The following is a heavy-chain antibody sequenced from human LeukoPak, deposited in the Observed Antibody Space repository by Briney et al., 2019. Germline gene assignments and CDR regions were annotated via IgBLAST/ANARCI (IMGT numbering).Heavy chain of an antibody. CDR1: GFTFSTYA. D-gene: IGHD6-6*01. CDR3: ARDRSSRH. J-gene: IGHJ4*02. Sequence: GGSLRLSCAASGFTFSTYAMSWVRQAAGKGLEWVSLISGSGGGTYYADSVKGRFTISRDNAKNSLYLQMNSLRAEDTAVYYCARDRSSRHWGQGTLVTVSS. V-gene: IGHV3-23*01. CDR2: ISGSGGGT.